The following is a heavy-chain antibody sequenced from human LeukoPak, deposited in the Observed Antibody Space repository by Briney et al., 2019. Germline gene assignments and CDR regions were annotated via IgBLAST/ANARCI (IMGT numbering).Heavy chain of an antibody. CDR1: GFTFSSYS. Sequence: PGGSLRLSCAASGFTFSSYSMNWVRQAPGKGLEWVSSISSSSNYIYYADSVKGRFTISRDNAKNSLYLQMNSLRAEDTAVYYCAKGGTTIYWGQGTLVTVSS. J-gene: IGHJ4*02. V-gene: IGHV3-21*01. CDR2: ISSSSNYI. CDR3: AKGGTTIY. D-gene: IGHD1-7*01.